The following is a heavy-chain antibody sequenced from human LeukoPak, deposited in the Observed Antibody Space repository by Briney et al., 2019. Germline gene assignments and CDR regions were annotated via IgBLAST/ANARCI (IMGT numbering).Heavy chain of an antibody. V-gene: IGHV1-2*02. D-gene: IGHD4/OR15-4a*01. J-gene: IGHJ4*02. CDR2: LNPKSGGT. CDR3: ARGDYRTSSTDF. CDR1: GHTFLGYN. Sequence: ASVNVSCKASGHTFLGYNIHWVRQAPGQGLEWMGWLNPKSGGTNYAQKFQGRVTMTRDTSIRTGYMELSRLTSDDTAVYYCARGDYRTSSTDFWGQGTLVTVSS.